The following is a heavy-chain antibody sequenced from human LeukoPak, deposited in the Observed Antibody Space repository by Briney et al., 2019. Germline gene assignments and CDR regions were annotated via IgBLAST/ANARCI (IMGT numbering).Heavy chain of an antibody. Sequence: PGGSLRLSCAASGFTFSSYAMSWVRQAPGKGLEWVSAISGSGGSTYYADSVKGRLTTSRDNSKNTLYLQMNSLRAEDTAVYYCAKDRAGTTYFDYWGQGTLVTVSS. V-gene: IGHV3-23*01. CDR1: GFTFSSYA. D-gene: IGHD1-7*01. CDR2: ISGSGGST. J-gene: IGHJ4*02. CDR3: AKDRAGTTYFDY.